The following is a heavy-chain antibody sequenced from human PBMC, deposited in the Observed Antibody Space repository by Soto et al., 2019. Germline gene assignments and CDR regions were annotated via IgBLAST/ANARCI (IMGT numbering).Heavy chain of an antibody. CDR3: ARYAMNYYDGSGPGAWWFDP. CDR2: IYHSGST. J-gene: IGHJ5*02. Sequence: QVQLQESGPGLVKPSGTLSLTCAVSGGSISSSNWWSWVRQPPGKGLEWIGEIYHSGSTNYNPSLKSRVTISVAKSTYQFSLKLSSVTAADTAVYYCARYAMNYYDGSGPGAWWFDPWGQGTLVTVSS. D-gene: IGHD3-22*01. CDR1: GGSISSSNW. V-gene: IGHV4-4*02.